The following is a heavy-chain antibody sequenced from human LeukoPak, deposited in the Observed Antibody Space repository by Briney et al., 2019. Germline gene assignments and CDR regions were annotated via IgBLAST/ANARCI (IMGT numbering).Heavy chain of an antibody. J-gene: IGHJ4*02. CDR1: GGTFSSYA. V-gene: IGHV1-69*01. CDR3: ARVEGLSPHVVRGVTSFDY. Sequence: GSSVKVSCKASGGTFSSYAISWVRQAPGQGLEWMGGIIPIFGTANYAQKFQGRVTITADESTSTAYMELSSLRSEDTAVYYCARVEGLSPHVVRGVTSFDYWGQGTLVTVSS. CDR2: IIPIFGTA. D-gene: IGHD3-10*01.